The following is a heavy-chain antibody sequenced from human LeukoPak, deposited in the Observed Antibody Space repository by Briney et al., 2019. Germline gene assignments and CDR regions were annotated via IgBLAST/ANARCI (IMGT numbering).Heavy chain of an antibody. D-gene: IGHD3-22*01. CDR1: GGSISSGSYY. V-gene: IGHV4-61*02. Sequence: PSETLSLTCTVSGGSISSGSYYWTWIRQPAGKGLEWIGRVYISWSTNYNPSLKSRVTISVKTSKNQFSLKLSSVTAADTAIYYCARVTGYMIEDYFDYWGQGTLVTVSS. J-gene: IGHJ4*02. CDR2: VYISWST. CDR3: ARVTGYMIEDYFDY.